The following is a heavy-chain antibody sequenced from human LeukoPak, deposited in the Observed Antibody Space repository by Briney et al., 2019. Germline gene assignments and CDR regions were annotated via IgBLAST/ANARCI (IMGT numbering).Heavy chain of an antibody. CDR2: IDPSDSYT. CDR1: GYIFTTYW. J-gene: IGHJ3*02. D-gene: IGHD2-15*01. V-gene: IGHV5-10-1*01. Sequence: GESLKISCKGSGYIFTTYWISWVRQMPGKGLEWMGRIDPSDSYTKYSPSFQGHVTISADKSISTAYLQWSSLKASDTAVYYCARQCCSGGTCLDDAFDIWGQGTMVTVSS. CDR3: ARQCCSGGTCLDDAFDI.